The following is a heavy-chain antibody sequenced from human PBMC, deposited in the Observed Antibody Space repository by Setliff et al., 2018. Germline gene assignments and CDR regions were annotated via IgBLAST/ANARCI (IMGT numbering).Heavy chain of an antibody. V-gene: IGHV1-2*02. CDR3: AREVLSTVVAWDY. D-gene: IGHD4-17*01. Sequence: ASVKVSCKASGNTFTGYYIYWLRQAPGQGLEWMGCINPNSGDTTFAQKFQGRVTITRDTSNSTDYMDLSRLTSDDTAVYYCAREVLSTVVAWDYWGQGTLVTVSS. CDR2: INPNSGDT. J-gene: IGHJ4*02. CDR1: GNTFTGYY.